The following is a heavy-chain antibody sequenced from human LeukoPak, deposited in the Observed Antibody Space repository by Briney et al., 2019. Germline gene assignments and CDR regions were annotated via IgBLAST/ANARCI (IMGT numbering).Heavy chain of an antibody. J-gene: IGHJ4*02. CDR2: ISSSSSYI. CDR1: GFTFSSYS. V-gene: IGHV3-21*01. Sequence: GGSLRLSCAASGFTFSSYSMNWVRQAPGKGLEWVSSISSSSSYIYYADSVKGRFTISRDNAKNSLYLQMNSLRDEDTAVYYCARLRYTYGKNFDYWGQGTLVTVSS. CDR3: ARLRYTYGKNFDY. D-gene: IGHD5-18*01.